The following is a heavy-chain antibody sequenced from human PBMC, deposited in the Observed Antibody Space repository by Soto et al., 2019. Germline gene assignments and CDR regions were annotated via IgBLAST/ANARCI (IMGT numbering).Heavy chain of an antibody. Sequence: PSETLSLTCTVSGGSISSYYWSWIRQPPGKGLEWIGYIYYSGSTNYNPSLKSRVTISVDTSKNQFSLKLSSVTAADTAVYYCARGVIAVAGIYNWFDPWGQGTLVTVSS. CDR2: IYYSGST. V-gene: IGHV4-59*08. J-gene: IGHJ5*02. CDR3: ARGVIAVAGIYNWFDP. D-gene: IGHD6-19*01. CDR1: GGSISSYY.